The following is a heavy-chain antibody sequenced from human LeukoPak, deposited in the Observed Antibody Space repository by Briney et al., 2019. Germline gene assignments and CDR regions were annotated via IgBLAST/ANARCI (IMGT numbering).Heavy chain of an antibody. D-gene: IGHD3-10*01. CDR1: GGSFSGYY. Sequence: PSETLSLTCAVYGGSFSGYYWSWIRQPPGKGLEWIGEINHSGSTNYNPSLKSRVTISVDTSKNQFSLKLSSVTAADTAVYYCARRWYYYGSERLDYWGQGTLVTVSS. V-gene: IGHV4-34*01. J-gene: IGHJ4*02. CDR3: ARRWYYYGSERLDY. CDR2: INHSGST.